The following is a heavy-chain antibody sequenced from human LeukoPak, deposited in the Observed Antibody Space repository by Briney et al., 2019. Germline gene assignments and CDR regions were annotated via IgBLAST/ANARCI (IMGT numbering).Heavy chain of an antibody. CDR1: GFTFSSYS. CDR2: ISSSSSYI. J-gene: IGHJ4*02. Sequence: PGGSLRPSCAASGFTFSSYSMNWVRQAPGKGLEWVSSISSSSSYIYYADSVKGRFTISRDNAKNSLYLQMNSLRAEDTAVYYCARAPITMIVVVMDWGQGTLVTVSS. D-gene: IGHD3-22*01. CDR3: ARAPITMIVVVMD. V-gene: IGHV3-21*01.